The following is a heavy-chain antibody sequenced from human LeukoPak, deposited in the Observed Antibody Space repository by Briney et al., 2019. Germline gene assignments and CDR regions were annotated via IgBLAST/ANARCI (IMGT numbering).Heavy chain of an antibody. J-gene: IGHJ4*02. CDR1: GGSMSPYH. CDR3: ARAVSGRFDY. Sequence: PSETLSLTCTVSGGSMSPYHWVWIRQPPEKGLEWTGYIYYSGSTNYNPSLKSRVTISVDTSKNQFSLRLSSVTAADTAIYYCARAVSGRFDYWGQGTLVTVSS. D-gene: IGHD6-19*01. V-gene: IGHV4-59*08. CDR2: IYYSGST.